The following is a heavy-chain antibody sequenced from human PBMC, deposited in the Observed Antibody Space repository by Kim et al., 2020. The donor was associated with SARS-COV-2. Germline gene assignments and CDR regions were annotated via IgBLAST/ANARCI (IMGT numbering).Heavy chain of an antibody. D-gene: IGHD3-22*01. Sequence: SANDNPSLKRRVTISVDTAKNQFSLKLSSVTAADTAVYYCATVGGYLFDYWGQGTLVTVSS. CDR3: ATVGGYLFDY. J-gene: IGHJ4*02. CDR2: SA. V-gene: IGHV4-34*01.